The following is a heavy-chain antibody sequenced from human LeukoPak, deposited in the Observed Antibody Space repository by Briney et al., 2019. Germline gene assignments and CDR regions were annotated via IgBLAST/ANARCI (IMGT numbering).Heavy chain of an antibody. Sequence: GGSLRLSCAASGFTFSSYGIHWVRQAPGKGLEWVAVISYEGSNKYYADSVKGRFTISRDNSKNTVYLQMNSLRAEDTAVYYCARGLTAGGSFDYWGQGTPVTVSS. D-gene: IGHD6-13*01. J-gene: IGHJ4*02. CDR3: ARGLTAGGSFDY. CDR2: ISYEGSNK. CDR1: GFTFSSYG. V-gene: IGHV3-30*03.